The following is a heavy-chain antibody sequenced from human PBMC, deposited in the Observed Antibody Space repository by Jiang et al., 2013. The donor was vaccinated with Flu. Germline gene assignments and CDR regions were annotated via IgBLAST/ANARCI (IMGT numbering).Heavy chain of an antibody. D-gene: IGHD1-26*01. Sequence: RQAPGQGLEWMGSNQPSGGSTSYAQKFQGRVTMTRDTSTSTVYMELSSLRSEDTAVYYCARDGIGGRDKTLDYWGQGTLVTVSS. CDR3: ARDGIGGRDKTLDY. J-gene: IGHJ4*02. CDR2: QPSGGST. V-gene: IGHV1-46*01.